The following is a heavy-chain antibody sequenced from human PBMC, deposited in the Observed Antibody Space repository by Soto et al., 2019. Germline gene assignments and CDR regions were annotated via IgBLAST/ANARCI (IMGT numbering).Heavy chain of an antibody. Sequence: QVQLQESGPGLVKPSETLSLTCTVSGGSISGYYWSWIRQPPGKGLEWIGYMYNTGSTVYNPSFKSRVTISVDTSKSQLSLRLNSVTAADTAVYYCARDLWGYCGTACYPLDVWGQGTTVTVSS. CDR3: ARDLWGYCGTACYPLDV. D-gene: IGHD2-21*02. CDR2: MYNTGST. CDR1: GGSISGYY. J-gene: IGHJ6*02. V-gene: IGHV4-59*01.